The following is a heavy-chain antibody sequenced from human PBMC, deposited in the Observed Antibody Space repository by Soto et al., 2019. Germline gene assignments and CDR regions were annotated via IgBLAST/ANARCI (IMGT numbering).Heavy chain of an antibody. CDR2: IHHRGST. D-gene: IGHD1-26*01. V-gene: IGHV4-38-2*01. CDR1: GYSINSGYY. J-gene: IGHJ4*02. CDR3: ARGLGANDGYYFDY. Sequence: PSETLSLTCAISGYSINSGYYWGWIRQPPGKGLEWLGSIHHRGSTYYNPSLKSRVTISIDTSKNQFSLRLTSVNDADTAVFYCARGLGANDGYYFDYWGQGALVTVS.